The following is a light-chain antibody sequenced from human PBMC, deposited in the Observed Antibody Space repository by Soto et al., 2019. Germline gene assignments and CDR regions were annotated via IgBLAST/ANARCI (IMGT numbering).Light chain of an antibody. CDR1: QRVLYSSNNKNY. V-gene: IGKV4-1*01. CDR3: QKFYSNPPT. Sequence: DIVLTQSTDALAVSLGERATINCKSSQRVLYSSNNKNYLPWYQQKPGQPPKLLIYWASTRESGVPDRVSGSGSETDFTLTISSLQAEEVAVYYCQKFYSNPPTFGGGTKV. CDR2: WAS. J-gene: IGKJ4*01.